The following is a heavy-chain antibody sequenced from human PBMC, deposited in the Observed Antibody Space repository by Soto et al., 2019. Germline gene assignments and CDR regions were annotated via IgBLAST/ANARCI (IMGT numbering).Heavy chain of an antibody. CDR1: GFTFSSYG. V-gene: IGHV3-48*01. D-gene: IGHD4-17*01. Sequence: EVQLVESGGGLVQPGGSLRLSCAASGFTFSSYGMNWVRQAPGKGLEWVSYISSSSSTIYYADSVKGRFTISRDNAKNSLYLQMKSLRAEDTAVYYCARDTYYGDYAGYYYYSMDVWGKGTTVTVSS. J-gene: IGHJ6*03. CDR3: ARDTYYGDYAGYYYYSMDV. CDR2: ISSSSSTI.